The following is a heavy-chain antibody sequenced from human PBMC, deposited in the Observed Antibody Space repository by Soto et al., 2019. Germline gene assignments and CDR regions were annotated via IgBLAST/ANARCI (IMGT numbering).Heavy chain of an antibody. CDR2: MNPRSGNT. J-gene: IGHJ4*01. CDR3: TASSWTGAGLDF. Sequence: ASVKVSCKASGYTFTSWDVYWVRQAAGQGLEWMGYMNPRSGNTGYEQKFQGRVTMTRDTSISTAYMELSSLTCDDTAVYYCTASSWTGAGLDFWGQGTPVTVSS. D-gene: IGHD6-13*01. V-gene: IGHV1-8*01. CDR1: GYTFTSWD.